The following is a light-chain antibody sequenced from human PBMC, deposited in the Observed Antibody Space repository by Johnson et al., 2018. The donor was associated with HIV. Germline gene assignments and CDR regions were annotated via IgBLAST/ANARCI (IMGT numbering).Light chain of an antibody. CDR2: ENS. Sequence: QSVLTQPPSVSAAPGQKVTISCSGSSSNIGNKYVSWYQQLPGTAPKLLIYENSKRPSGIPDRFSGSKSGTSATLGITGLQTGDGADYYCGTWDTSLSAGGVFGSGTKVTVL. V-gene: IGLV1-51*02. J-gene: IGLJ1*01. CDR1: SSNIGNKY. CDR3: GTWDTSLSAGGV.